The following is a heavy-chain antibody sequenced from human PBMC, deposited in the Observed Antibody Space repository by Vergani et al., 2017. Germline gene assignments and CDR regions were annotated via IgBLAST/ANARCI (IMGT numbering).Heavy chain of an antibody. V-gene: IGHV4-30-2*03. Sequence: QVQLQESGPGLVKPSQTLSLTCAVSGGSISSGGYSWSWIRQPPGKGLEWIGYIYHSGSTYYNPSLKSRVTISIDTSKNQFSLKLNSVTAADTAVYYCARRTYYDFRFDFWGQGILVTVSS. CDR2: IYHSGST. D-gene: IGHD3-3*01. CDR1: GGSISSGGYS. J-gene: IGHJ5*01. CDR3: ARRTYYDFRFDF.